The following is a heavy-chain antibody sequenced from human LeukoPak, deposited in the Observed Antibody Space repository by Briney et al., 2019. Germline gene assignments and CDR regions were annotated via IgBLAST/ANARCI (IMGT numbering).Heavy chain of an antibody. CDR3: ARDPSNSSGRNVLFDY. J-gene: IGHJ4*02. CDR1: GYTFTSYG. Sequence: ASVKVSCKASGYTFTSYGISWVRQAPGLGLEWLGWISTYNGDTNSEQEFQGRVTMTRDTSTSTAYMELRSLRSDDTAVYYCARDPSNSSGRNVLFDYWGQGTLVTVSS. V-gene: IGHV1-18*01. D-gene: IGHD6-25*01. CDR2: ISTYNGDT.